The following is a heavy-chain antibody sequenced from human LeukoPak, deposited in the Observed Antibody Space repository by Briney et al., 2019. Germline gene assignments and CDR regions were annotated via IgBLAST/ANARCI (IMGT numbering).Heavy chain of an antibody. J-gene: IGHJ4*02. CDR1: GYSFTGYW. CDR3: ARVSDYVWGSSYYFDY. V-gene: IGHV5-51*01. CDR2: IYPGDSDT. Sequence: GESLKISCKGSGYSFTGYWIGWVRQMPGKGLEWMGIIYPGDSDTRYSPSFQGQVTISADKSISTAYLQWSSLKASDTAMYYCARVSDYVWGSSYYFDYWGQGTLVTVSS. D-gene: IGHD3-16*01.